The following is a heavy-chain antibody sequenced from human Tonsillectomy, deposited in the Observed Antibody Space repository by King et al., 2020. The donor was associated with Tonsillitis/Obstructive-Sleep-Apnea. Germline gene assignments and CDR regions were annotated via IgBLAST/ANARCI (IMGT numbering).Heavy chain of an antibody. CDR3: AKARGWGNYYYYGMDV. Sequence: VQLVESGGGVVQPGRSLRLSCAASGFTFSSYGMHWVRQAPGKGLEWVAVISYDGKNKYYVDSVKGRFTISRDNSKNTLYLQMNSLRAEDTAVYYCAKARGWGNYYYYGMDVWGQGTTVTVSS. CDR2: ISYDGKNK. D-gene: IGHD7-27*01. V-gene: IGHV3-30*18. CDR1: GFTFSSYG. J-gene: IGHJ6*02.